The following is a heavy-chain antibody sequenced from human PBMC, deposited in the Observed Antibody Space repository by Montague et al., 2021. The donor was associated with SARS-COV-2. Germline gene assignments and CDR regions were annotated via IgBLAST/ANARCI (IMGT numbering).Heavy chain of an antibody. CDR3: ARAERGSCGDGNCYQYFFNY. D-gene: IGHD2-15*01. CDR1: GDSVSTNRGT. J-gene: IGHJ4*02. V-gene: IGHV6-1*01. Sequence: CAISGDSVSTNRGTWNWVRLSPSRGLEWVGRTYYRSEWYSDYSVSVKSRISINPDTSKNQFSLQLNSVTPEDTAVYYCARAERGSCGDGNCYQYFFNYWGQGTLVTVSA. CDR2: TYYRSEWYS.